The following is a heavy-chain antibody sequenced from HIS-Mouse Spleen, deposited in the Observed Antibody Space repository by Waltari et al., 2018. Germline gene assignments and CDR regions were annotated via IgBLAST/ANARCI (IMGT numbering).Heavy chain of an antibody. V-gene: IGHV4-39*07. D-gene: IGHD6-13*01. CDR3: AREIPYSSSWYDWYFDL. CDR2: IYYSGGT. Sequence: QLQLQESGPVLVKPSETLSLTCTVSGGSISSSSYYWGWIRQPPGKGLEWIGSIYYSGGTYYNPSLKRRVTISVDTSKNQFSLKRSSVTAADTAVYYCAREIPYSSSWYDWYFDLWGRGTLVTVSS. J-gene: IGHJ2*01. CDR1: GGSISSSSYY.